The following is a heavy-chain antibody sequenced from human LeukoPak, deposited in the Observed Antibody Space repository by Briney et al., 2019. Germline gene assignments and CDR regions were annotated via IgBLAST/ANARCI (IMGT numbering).Heavy chain of an antibody. V-gene: IGHV3-9*01. CDR1: GFTIVAYA. D-gene: IGHD2-2*01. J-gene: IGHJ4*02. Sequence: PGRSLRQSCSASGFTIVAYAMNWVRQDPAEGLQWVSGISWNSGNIGYADSVKGRFTISRDNAKNSLYLQMDSLRAEDTAVYYCANHLACGSMSCPPFDNWGQGTLVTVSS. CDR2: ISWNSGNI. CDR3: ANHLACGSMSCPPFDN.